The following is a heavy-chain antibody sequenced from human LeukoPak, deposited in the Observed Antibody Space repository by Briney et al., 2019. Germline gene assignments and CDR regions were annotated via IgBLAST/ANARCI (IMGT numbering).Heavy chain of an antibody. Sequence: SETLSLTCTVSGGSISSYYWSWIRQPPGKGLEWIGRIYTSGSTNYNPSLKSRVTISVDTSKNQFSLKLSSVTAADTAVYYCASRYYDYVWGSYRSPFDYWGQGTLVTVSS. J-gene: IGHJ4*02. CDR1: GGSISSYY. CDR3: ASRYYDYVWGSYRSPFDY. D-gene: IGHD3-16*02. V-gene: IGHV4-4*08. CDR2: IYTSGST.